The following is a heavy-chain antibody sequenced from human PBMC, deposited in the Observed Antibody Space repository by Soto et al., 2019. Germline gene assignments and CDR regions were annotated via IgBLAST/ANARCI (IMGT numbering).Heavy chain of an antibody. CDR2: IWYDGSNK. D-gene: IGHD2-15*01. CDR1: GFTFSSYG. Sequence: QVQLVESGGGVVQPGRSLRLSCAASGFTFSSYGMHWVRQAPGKGLEWVAVIWYDGSNKYYADSVKGRFTISRDNSKNPLYLQMNSLRAEDTAVYYCARAYCSGGSCKYPFDYWGQGTLVTVSS. CDR3: ARAYCSGGSCKYPFDY. J-gene: IGHJ4*02. V-gene: IGHV3-33*01.